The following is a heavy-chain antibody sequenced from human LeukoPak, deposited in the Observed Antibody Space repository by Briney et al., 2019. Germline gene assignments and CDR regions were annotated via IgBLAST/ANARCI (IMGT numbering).Heavy chain of an antibody. CDR3: AREEVVLMVYAIGY. CDR2: ISSSSSYI. V-gene: IGHV3-21*01. CDR1: GFTFSSYS. Sequence: SGGSLRLSCAASGFTFSSYSMNWVRQAPGKGLEWVSSISSSSSYIYYADSVKGRFTISRDNAKNLLYLQMNSLRAEDTAVYYCAREEVVLMVYAIGYWGQGTLVTVSS. J-gene: IGHJ4*02. D-gene: IGHD2-8*01.